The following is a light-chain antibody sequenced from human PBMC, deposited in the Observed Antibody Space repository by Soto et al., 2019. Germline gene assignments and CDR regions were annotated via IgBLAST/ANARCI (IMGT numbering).Light chain of an antibody. J-gene: IGKJ1*01. Sequence: DIQMTQSPSSLSASVGDRVTITCQTSQSINTYLNWYQQKPGKAPKLLIYGASSLQSGVPLRFSGSGSGTDFTLTISSLDPEAFATYYCQESYSPLWGTCGQGTKVDIK. CDR2: GAS. CDR1: QSINTY. CDR3: QESYSPLWGT. V-gene: IGKV1-39*01.